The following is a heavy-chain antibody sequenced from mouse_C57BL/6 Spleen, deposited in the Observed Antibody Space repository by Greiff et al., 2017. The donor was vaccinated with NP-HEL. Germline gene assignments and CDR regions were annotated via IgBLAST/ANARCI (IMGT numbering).Heavy chain of an antibody. V-gene: IGHV1-5*01. CDR3: TARDYDDAMDY. D-gene: IGHD2-4*01. Sequence: VHVKQSGTVLARPGASVKMSCKTSGYTFTSYWMHWVKQRPGQGLEWIGAIYPGNSDTSYNQKFKGKAKLTAVTSASTAYMELSSLTNEDSAVYYCTARDYDDAMDYWGQGTSVTVSS. CDR1: GYTFTSYW. CDR2: IYPGNSDT. J-gene: IGHJ4*01.